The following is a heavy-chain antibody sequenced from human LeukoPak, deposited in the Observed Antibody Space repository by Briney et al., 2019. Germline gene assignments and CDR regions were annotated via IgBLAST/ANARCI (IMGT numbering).Heavy chain of an antibody. Sequence: SETLSLTCTVSGGSISSYNWSWLRQAAGKGLEWMGRIYTSGSTNYNPSLESRVIMSVDTPKNQFSLKLSSVTAADTAVYYCARETAGPYSSSLVSAFDIWGQGTMVTVSS. CDR1: GGSISSYN. J-gene: IGHJ3*02. D-gene: IGHD6-13*01. V-gene: IGHV4-4*07. CDR3: ARETAGPYSSSLVSAFDI. CDR2: IYTSGST.